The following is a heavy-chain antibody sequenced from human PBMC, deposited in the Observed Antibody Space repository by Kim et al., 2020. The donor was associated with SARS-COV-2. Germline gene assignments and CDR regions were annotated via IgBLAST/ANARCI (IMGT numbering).Heavy chain of an antibody. CDR2: ISGSGGST. CDR1: GFTFSYYA. CDR3: ARDGWFGDIWNYYYFGMDV. V-gene: IGHV3-23*01. D-gene: IGHD3-10*01. Sequence: GGSLRLSCTASGFTFSYYAMSWVRQGPGKGLEWVSAISGSGGSTYYADSVKGRFTISRDNSKKTLYLQMNSLRAEDTAIYYCARDGWFGDIWNYYYFGMDVWGQGTTATVSS. J-gene: IGHJ6*02.